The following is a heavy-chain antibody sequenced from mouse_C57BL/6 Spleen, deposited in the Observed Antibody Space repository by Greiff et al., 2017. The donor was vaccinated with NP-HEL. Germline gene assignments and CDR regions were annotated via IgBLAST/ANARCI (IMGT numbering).Heavy chain of an antibody. V-gene: IGHV1-82*01. CDR1: GYAFSSSW. J-gene: IGHJ2*01. D-gene: IGHD2-4*01. CDR2: IYPGDGDT. CDR3: ARDYLYYFDY. Sequence: VQLQESGPELVKPVASVKISCKASGYAFSSSWMNWVKQRPGKGLEWIGRIYPGDGDTNYNGKFKGKATLTADKSSSTAYMQLSSLTSEDSAVYFCARDYLYYFDYWGQGTTLTVSS.